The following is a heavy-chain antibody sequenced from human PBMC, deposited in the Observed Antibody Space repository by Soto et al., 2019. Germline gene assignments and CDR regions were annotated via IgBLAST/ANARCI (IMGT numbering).Heavy chain of an antibody. Sequence: XSVKVSFKASGYTFTSYAMHLVRHAPGQRLEWMGWINAGNGNTKYSQKFQGRVTMTEDSSTETAYMELSSLTSEDTAVYYCATAIAAADPYGMDDWGQGTTVTVSS. J-gene: IGHJ6*02. CDR1: GYTFTSYA. CDR3: ATAIAAADPYGMDD. D-gene: IGHD6-13*01. V-gene: IGHV1-3*01. CDR2: INAGNGNT.